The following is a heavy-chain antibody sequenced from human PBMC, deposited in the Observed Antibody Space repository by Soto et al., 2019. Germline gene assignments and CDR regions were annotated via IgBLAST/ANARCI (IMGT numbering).Heavy chain of an antibody. V-gene: IGHV4-34*01. CDR3: ARPNSVLTEYFQH. CDR1: GGSFSGYY. CDR2: INHSGST. Sequence: SETLSLTCAVYGGSFSGYYWNWIRQPPGKGLEWIGEINHSGSTNYNPSLKSRVTILVDTSKNQLSLKLSSVTAADTAVYYCARPNSVLTEYFQHWGQGTLVTVSS. J-gene: IGHJ1*01.